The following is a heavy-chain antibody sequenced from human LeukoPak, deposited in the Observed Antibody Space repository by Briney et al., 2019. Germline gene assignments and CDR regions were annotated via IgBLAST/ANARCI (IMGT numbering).Heavy chain of an antibody. D-gene: IGHD2-2*01. CDR1: GGPISSRTYY. Sequence: SETLSLTCTVSGGPISSRTYYWSWIRQPAGRGLEWLGRIYSNGNTNYNPSLKSRVTISVDTSKNQFSLRLSSVTAAETAVYYCAREAGIVPAAGSRHFDPWGQGTLVIVSS. CDR2: IYSNGNT. CDR3: AREAGIVPAAGSRHFDP. V-gene: IGHV4-61*02. J-gene: IGHJ5*02.